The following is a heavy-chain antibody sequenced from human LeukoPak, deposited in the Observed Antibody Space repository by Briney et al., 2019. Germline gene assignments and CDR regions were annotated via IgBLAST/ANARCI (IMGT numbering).Heavy chain of an antibody. CDR1: GDSVSSNSAA. V-gene: IGHV6-1*01. CDR3: ASTGVRLNCSGGSCYPNWFDP. D-gene: IGHD2-15*01. J-gene: IGHJ5*02. CDR2: TYYRSKWYN. Sequence: SQTLSLTCAISGDSVSSNSAAWNWIRQSPSRGLEWLGRTYYRSKWYNDYAVSVKSRITINPDTSKNQFSLQLNSVTPEDTAVYYCASTGVRLNCSGGSCYPNWFDPWGQGTLVTVSS.